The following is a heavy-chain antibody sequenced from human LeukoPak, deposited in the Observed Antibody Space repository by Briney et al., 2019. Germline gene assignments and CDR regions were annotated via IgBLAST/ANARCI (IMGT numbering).Heavy chain of an antibody. Sequence: SETLSLTCAVYGGSFSGYYWSWIRQPPGKGLEWIGEINHSGSTNYNPSLKSRVTISVDTSKNQFSLKLSSVTAADTAVYYCARGQRFDPWGQGALVTVSS. J-gene: IGHJ5*02. CDR1: GGSFSGYY. V-gene: IGHV4-34*01. CDR3: ARGQRFDP. CDR2: INHSGST.